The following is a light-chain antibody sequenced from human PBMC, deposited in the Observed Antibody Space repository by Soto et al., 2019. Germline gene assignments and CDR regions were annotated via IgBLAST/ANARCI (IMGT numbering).Light chain of an antibody. V-gene: IGLV2-14*01. CDR3: ISYTGRSTSYV. CDR1: RSDIGSYNY. CDR2: GVS. J-gene: IGLJ1*01. Sequence: QSVLTQPASVSGSPGQSITISCSGTRSDIGSYNYVAWYQQFPGKTPKILICGVSNRPSGVSSRFSGSKSGNTASLTISGLQAEDEADYYCISYTGRSTSYVFGSGTKVTV.